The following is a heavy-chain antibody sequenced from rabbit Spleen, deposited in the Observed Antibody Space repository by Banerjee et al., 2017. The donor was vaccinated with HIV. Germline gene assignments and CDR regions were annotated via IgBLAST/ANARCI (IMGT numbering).Heavy chain of an antibody. CDR2: IYTTSGST. V-gene: IGHV1S40*01. CDR3: ARDADGGSGYNLYALNL. J-gene: IGHJ4*01. D-gene: IGHD8-1*01. CDR1: GFTLSSYY. Sequence: QSLEESGGDLVKPGASLTLTCTASGFTLSSYYMCWVRQAPGKGPEWIACIYTTSGSTWYASWVNGRFTISKTSSTTVTLQMSSLTGADTATYFCARDADGGSGYNLYALNLWGQGTLVTVS.